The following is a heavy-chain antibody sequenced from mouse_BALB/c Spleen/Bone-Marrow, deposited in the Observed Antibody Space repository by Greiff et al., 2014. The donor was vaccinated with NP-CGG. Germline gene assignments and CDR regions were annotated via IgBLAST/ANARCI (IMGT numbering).Heavy chain of an antibody. CDR1: GYTFSTYW. V-gene: IGHV1-9*01. D-gene: IGHD1-2*01. Sequence: QVQLQQSGAELMKPGASVKISCKATGYTFSTYWIEWVKQRPGHGLEWIGEILPGSGSTNYNEKFKGKATFTADTSSNTAYMRLSSLTSEDSAVYYCARRLLYYFDYWGQGTTLTVSS. CDR3: ARRLLYYFDY. J-gene: IGHJ2*01. CDR2: ILPGSGST.